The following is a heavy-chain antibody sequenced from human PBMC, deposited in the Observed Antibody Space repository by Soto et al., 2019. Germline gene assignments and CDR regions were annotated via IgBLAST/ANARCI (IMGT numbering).Heavy chain of an antibody. V-gene: IGHV3-21*06. CDR2: ISTGGTYL. CDR3: VKEGEDITSPYGMDV. Sequence: GGSLRLSCVASGFSFRTHTLVWVRQAPGKGLEWVSYISTGGTYLEYAHSVKGRFTISRDDAADSVFLQMNSLKGDDTAVYYCVKEGEDITSPYGMDVWGQGTTVTVSS. D-gene: IGHD2-2*01. CDR1: GFSFRTHT. J-gene: IGHJ6*02.